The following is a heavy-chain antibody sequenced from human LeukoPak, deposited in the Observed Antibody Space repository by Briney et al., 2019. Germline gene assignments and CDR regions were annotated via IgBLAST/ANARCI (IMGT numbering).Heavy chain of an antibody. J-gene: IGHJ4*02. CDR1: GYTFTGYY. V-gene: IGHV1-2*06. CDR3: ARARLDVVVVVAATTYYFDY. CDR2: INPNSGST. D-gene: IGHD2-15*01. Sequence: ASVKVSCKASGYTFTGYYMHWVRQAPGQGLEWMGRINPNSGSTNYAQKFQGRVTMTRDTSISTAYMELSRLRSDDTAVYYCARARLDVVVVVAATTYYFDYWGQGTLVTVSS.